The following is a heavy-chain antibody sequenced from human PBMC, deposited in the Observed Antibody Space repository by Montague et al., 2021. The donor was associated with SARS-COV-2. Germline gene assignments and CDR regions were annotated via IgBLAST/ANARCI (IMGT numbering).Heavy chain of an antibody. Sequence: PALVTPTQTLTLTCTFSGFPLSTSGMRASWIRQPPGKALEWLARIDWDDDKFYSASLKTRLTISKDTSKNQVVLTMTNMDPVDTATYYCARSYYDILTAYYTPFDYWGQGTLVTVSS. J-gene: IGHJ4*02. CDR2: IDWDDDK. V-gene: IGHV2-70*04. CDR1: GFPLSTSGMR. D-gene: IGHD3-9*01. CDR3: ARSYYDILTAYYTPFDY.